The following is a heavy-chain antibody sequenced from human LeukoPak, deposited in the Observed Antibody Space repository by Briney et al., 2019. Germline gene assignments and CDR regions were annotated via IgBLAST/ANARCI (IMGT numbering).Heavy chain of an antibody. V-gene: IGHV1-2*02. J-gene: IGHJ6*03. D-gene: IGHD6-6*01. Sequence: GASVKVSCKASGYTFTGYYMHWVRQAPGQGLEWMGWINPNSGGTNYAQKFQGRVTMTRDTSISTAYMELSRLRSDDTAVYYCARDGRLVRGRYYMDVWGKGTTVTVSS. CDR2: INPNSGGT. CDR1: GYTFTGYY. CDR3: ARDGRLVRGRYYMDV.